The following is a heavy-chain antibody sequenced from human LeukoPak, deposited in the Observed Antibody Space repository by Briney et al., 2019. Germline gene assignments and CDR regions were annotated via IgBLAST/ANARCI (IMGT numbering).Heavy chain of an antibody. CDR2: VSDSGST. Sequence: PSETLSLTCTVSGASISSYYWSWIRQPPGKGLEWIGYVSDSGSTNYNPPLKSRVTISVDTSKNQFSLKLSSVTAADTAVYYCARGRDGYTLDAFDIWGQGTMVTVSS. CDR3: ARGRDGYTLDAFDI. V-gene: IGHV4-59*08. J-gene: IGHJ3*02. D-gene: IGHD5-24*01. CDR1: GASISSYY.